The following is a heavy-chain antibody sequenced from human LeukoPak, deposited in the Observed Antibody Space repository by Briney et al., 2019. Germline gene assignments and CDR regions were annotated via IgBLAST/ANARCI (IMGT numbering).Heavy chain of an antibody. CDR3: ARAAAAGTLLNYFGMDV. Sequence: GGSLRLSCADSGFTFSSYSMNWVRQAPGKGLEWVSSISSTSSHIYYADSVKGRFTISRDNAKNSLYLQMNSLRVEDTAVYYCARAAAAGTLLNYFGMDVWGQGTTVTVSS. CDR2: ISSTSSHI. CDR1: GFTFSSYS. V-gene: IGHV3-21*01. J-gene: IGHJ6*02. D-gene: IGHD6-13*01.